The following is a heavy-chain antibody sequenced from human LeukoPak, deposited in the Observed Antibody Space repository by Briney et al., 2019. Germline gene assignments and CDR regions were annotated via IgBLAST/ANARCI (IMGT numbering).Heavy chain of an antibody. CDR3: ARDSYISYSRSWPTNWFDP. CDR1: GFTIDDYG. Sequence: PGRSLRLSCGASGFTIDDYGMSWVRQAPGKWLEWDSGIKWNGGSTGYADSVKGRFTISRDNAKNSLYLQMNSLRAEDTALYHCARDSYISYSRSWPTNWFDPWGQGTLVTVSS. V-gene: IGHV3-20*01. D-gene: IGHD6-13*01. CDR2: IKWNGGST. J-gene: IGHJ5*02.